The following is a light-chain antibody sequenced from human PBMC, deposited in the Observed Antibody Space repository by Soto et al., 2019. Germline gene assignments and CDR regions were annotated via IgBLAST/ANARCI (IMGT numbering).Light chain of an antibody. Sequence: QSVLTQPPSVSAAPGQKVTISCSGSSSNIGNNYVSWYQHLPGTAPKLLIYDNNKRPSGIPDRFSGSKSGTSATLGITGLQTGDEADYYCGTWDSSLSAVVFGGGTTLTVL. CDR1: SSNIGNNY. CDR3: GTWDSSLSAVV. CDR2: DNN. V-gene: IGLV1-51*01. J-gene: IGLJ2*01.